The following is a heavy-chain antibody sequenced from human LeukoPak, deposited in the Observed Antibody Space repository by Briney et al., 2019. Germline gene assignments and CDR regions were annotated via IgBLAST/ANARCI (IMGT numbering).Heavy chain of an antibody. Sequence: SETLSLTCTVSGGSISSSSYCWDWIRQPPGKGLEWIGSIYYSGSTYYNPSLKSRVTISVDTSKNQFSLKLSSVTAADTAVYYCARHVVDYNAFDIWGQGTMVTVSS. V-gene: IGHV4-39*01. CDR3: ARHVVDYNAFDI. CDR1: GGSISSSSYC. J-gene: IGHJ3*02. D-gene: IGHD2-21*01. CDR2: IYYSGST.